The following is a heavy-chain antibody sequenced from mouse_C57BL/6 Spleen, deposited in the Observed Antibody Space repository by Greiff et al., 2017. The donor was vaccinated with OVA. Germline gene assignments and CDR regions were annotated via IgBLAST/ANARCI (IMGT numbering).Heavy chain of an antibody. CDR2: INPSNGGT. CDR3: ARGGNYYAMDD. J-gene: IGHJ4*01. Sequence: QVQLQQPGTELVKPGASVKLSCKASGYTFTSYWMHWVKQRPGQGLEWIGNINPSNGGTNYNEKFKSKATLTVDKSSSTAYLQLSSLPSEYSAVYYCARGGNYYAMDDWGQGTSVTVSS. V-gene: IGHV1-53*01. CDR1: GYTFTSYW.